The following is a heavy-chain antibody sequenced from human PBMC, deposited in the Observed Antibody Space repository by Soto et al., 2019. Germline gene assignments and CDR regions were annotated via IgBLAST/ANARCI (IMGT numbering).Heavy chain of an antibody. V-gene: IGHV1-46*03. J-gene: IGHJ4*02. CDR1: GYTFTSYY. CDR2: INPSGGST. D-gene: IGHD2-21*02. CDR3: ARGGDVVLVTAPLDY. Sequence: SLKVSCKASGYTFTSYYIHWVRQAPGQGLEWMGIINPSGGSTSYAQKFQGRVTMTRDTSTSTVYMELSSLRSEDTAVYYCARGGDVVLVTAPLDYWGQGTLVTVSS.